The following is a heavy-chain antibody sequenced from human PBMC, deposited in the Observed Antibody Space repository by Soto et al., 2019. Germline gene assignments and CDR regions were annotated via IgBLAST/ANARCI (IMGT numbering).Heavy chain of an antibody. CDR2: ISGDGFTT. CDR3: ARIGVSGLVDY. Sequence: GGSLRLSCAASGFTFSTYALTWVRQAPGKGLEWVSSISGDGFTTYYTDSVKGRFTFSRDNSQNTLYLQMNSLRAEDTALYYCARIGVSGLVDYWGQGTLVTVSS. CDR1: GFTFSTYA. V-gene: IGHV3-23*01. J-gene: IGHJ4*02. D-gene: IGHD2-8*01.